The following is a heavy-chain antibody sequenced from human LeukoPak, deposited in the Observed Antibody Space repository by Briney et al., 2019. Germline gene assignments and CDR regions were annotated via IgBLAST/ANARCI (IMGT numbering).Heavy chain of an antibody. D-gene: IGHD1-26*01. V-gene: IGHV3-NL1*01. Sequence: GGSLRLSCAASGFTFSSYGMHWVRQAPGKGLEWVSVFYSGGTTYYADSVKGRFTISRDNSKNTVFLQMNSLRAEDTAVYYCASLYSGSYYRFDYWGQGTLVTVSS. CDR2: FYSGGTT. CDR3: ASLYSGSYYRFDY. CDR1: GFTFSSYG. J-gene: IGHJ4*02.